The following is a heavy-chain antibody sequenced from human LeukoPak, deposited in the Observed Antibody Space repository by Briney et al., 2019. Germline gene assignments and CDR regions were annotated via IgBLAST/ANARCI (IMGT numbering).Heavy chain of an antibody. D-gene: IGHD3-9*01. CDR3: ARVEDYDILTGFDY. Sequence: GGSLRLSRAASGFTFSRYWMSWVRQAPGKGLEWVANIKQDGREKYYVDSVKGRFTISRDNAKKSLYLQMNSLRAEDTAVYYCARVEDYDILTGFDYWGQGTLVTVSS. CDR1: GFTFSRYW. CDR2: IKQDGREK. V-gene: IGHV3-7*01. J-gene: IGHJ4*02.